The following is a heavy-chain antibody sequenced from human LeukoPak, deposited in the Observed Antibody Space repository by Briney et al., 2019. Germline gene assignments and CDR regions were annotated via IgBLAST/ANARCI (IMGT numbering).Heavy chain of an antibody. CDR1: GFSFSTYW. CDR3: ARDPGSSSFDL. J-gene: IGHJ4*02. V-gene: IGHV3-7*01. CDR2: INQDASVR. D-gene: IGHD6-13*01. Sequence: GGSLRLSCAATGFSFSTYWMSWVRQTPEKGLEFVANINQDASVRNYMDSLKGRCTISRDNAKKSVYLEINSLRADDTAVYYCARDPGSSSFDLWGQGALVTVSS.